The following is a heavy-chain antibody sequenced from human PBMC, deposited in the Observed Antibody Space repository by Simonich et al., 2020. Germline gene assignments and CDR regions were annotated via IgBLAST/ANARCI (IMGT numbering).Heavy chain of an antibody. D-gene: IGHD3-10*01. V-gene: IGHV1-2*06. Sequence: GAEVKKPGASVKVSCKASGYTFTGYYMHWVRQAPGQGLEWMGRINPNSGGTNHAQKFQGRVTMTRDTSISTAYMELSRLRSDDTAVYYCARVPGIYYYYGMDVWGQGTTVTVSS. CDR2: INPNSGGT. J-gene: IGHJ6*02. CDR1: GYTFTGYY. CDR3: ARVPGIYYYYGMDV.